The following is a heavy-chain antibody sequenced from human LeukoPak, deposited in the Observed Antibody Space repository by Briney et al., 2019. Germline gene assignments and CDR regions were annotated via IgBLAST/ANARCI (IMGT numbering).Heavy chain of an antibody. Sequence: GGSLRLSCAASGFTFSSYAMSWVRQAPGKGLEWVSAISGSGGSTYYADSVKGRFTISRDNSKNTLYLQMNSLRAEDTAVYYCAKDGSAVAGTAYCGMDVWGQGTTVTVSS. CDR2: ISGSGGST. V-gene: IGHV3-23*01. CDR3: AKDGSAVAGTAYCGMDV. D-gene: IGHD6-19*01. J-gene: IGHJ6*02. CDR1: GFTFSSYA.